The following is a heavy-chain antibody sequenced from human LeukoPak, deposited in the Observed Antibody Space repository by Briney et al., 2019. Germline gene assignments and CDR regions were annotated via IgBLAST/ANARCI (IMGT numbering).Heavy chain of an antibody. CDR2: IYYSGST. J-gene: IGHJ4*02. V-gene: IGHV4-61*03. CDR3: ARATGIVGTTPFGNY. CDR1: GGSVSSGSYY. D-gene: IGHD1-26*01. Sequence: PSETLSLTCSVFGGSVSSGSYYWSWIRQSPGKGLDWIGCIYYSGSTNYNPSLRGRVAMSIDTSKNHFSLRLISVTAADTAIYYCARATGIVGTTPFGNYWGRGTLVTVSS.